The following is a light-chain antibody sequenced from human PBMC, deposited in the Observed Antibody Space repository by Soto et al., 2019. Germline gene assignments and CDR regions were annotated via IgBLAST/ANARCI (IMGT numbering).Light chain of an antibody. CDR1: QSVTSN. V-gene: IGKV3-15*01. CDR3: QQYDNWWT. J-gene: IGKJ1*01. CDR2: GAS. Sequence: EIVMTQSPATLSVSPGERATLSCRASQSVTSNLAWYQKKPGQAPRLLIYGASTRATGIPARFSGSGSGTDFTLTISSLQSEDFAFYYCQQYDNWWTFGQGTRVEIQ.